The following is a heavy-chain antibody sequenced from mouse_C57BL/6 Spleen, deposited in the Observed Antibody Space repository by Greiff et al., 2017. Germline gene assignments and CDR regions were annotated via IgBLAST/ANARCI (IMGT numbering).Heavy chain of an antibody. CDR2: IDPSDSET. J-gene: IGHJ4*01. D-gene: IGHD1-1*02. CDR3: SRGGGFYAMDY. V-gene: IGHV1-52*01. CDR1: GYTFTSYW. Sequence: QVQLQQSGAELVRPGSSVKLSCKASGYTFTSYWMHWVKQRPIQGLEWIGNIDPSDSETHYNQKFKDKATVTVDKSSSTAYMQLSSLTSEDSAVYYCSRGGGFYAMDYWGQGTSVTVSS.